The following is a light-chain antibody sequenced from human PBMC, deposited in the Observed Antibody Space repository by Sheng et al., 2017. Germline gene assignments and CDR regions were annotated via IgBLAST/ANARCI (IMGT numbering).Light chain of an antibody. V-gene: IGKV3-20*01. CDR2: GAS. Sequence: EIVLTQSPATLSLSPGESATLSCRASQSVSTYLAWYQQKPGQAPRLLIYGASSRATGIPDRFSGSGSGTDFTLTISRLEPEDFAVYYCQKYGSSPLYSFGQVGPSVE. CDR3: QKYGSSPLYS. CDR1: QSVSTY. J-gene: IGKJ2*03.